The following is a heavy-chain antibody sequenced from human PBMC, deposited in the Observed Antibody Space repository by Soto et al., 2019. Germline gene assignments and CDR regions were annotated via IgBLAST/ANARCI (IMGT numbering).Heavy chain of an antibody. D-gene: IGHD6-19*01. Sequence: SHTLSLTCSVSGDSISTSSHYWGWVRQAPGKGLEWFGSLYYRGTTYYNPSPRSRVTISVDPSNNCFSLNIASVTATHTPPYYCATHGGQSLAQSHLDNWGPGTLDTVSS. J-gene: IGHJ4*01. CDR3: ATHGGQSLAQSHLDN. V-gene: IGHV4-39*01. CDR1: GDSISTSSHY. CDR2: LYYRGTT.